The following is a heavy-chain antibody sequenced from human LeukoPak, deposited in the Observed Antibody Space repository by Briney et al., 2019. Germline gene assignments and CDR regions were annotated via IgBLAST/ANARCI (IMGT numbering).Heavy chain of an antibody. CDR3: ARAGDDAFDI. D-gene: IGHD3-10*01. J-gene: IGHJ3*02. CDR1: GGSISSSSYY. Sequence: SETLSLTCTVSGGSISSSSYYWGWIRQPPGKGLEWIGYIYHSGSTYYNPSLKSRVTMSVDRSKNQFSLKLSSVTAADTAVYYCARAGDDAFDIWGQGTMVTVSS. CDR2: IYHSGST. V-gene: IGHV4-39*07.